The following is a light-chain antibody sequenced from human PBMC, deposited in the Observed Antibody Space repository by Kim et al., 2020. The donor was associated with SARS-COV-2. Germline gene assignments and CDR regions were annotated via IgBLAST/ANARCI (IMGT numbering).Light chain of an antibody. V-gene: IGLV2-14*03. CDR3: SSYTSSSTLV. CDR1: SSDVGGYNY. Sequence: GQLVTIASTGTSSDVGGYNYVYWYKQHPGKAPKLMIYDVSNRPSGVSNRFSCSKSGNTASLTTSGLQAEDEADYYCSSYTSSSTLVFGTGTKVTVL. CDR2: DVS. J-gene: IGLJ1*01.